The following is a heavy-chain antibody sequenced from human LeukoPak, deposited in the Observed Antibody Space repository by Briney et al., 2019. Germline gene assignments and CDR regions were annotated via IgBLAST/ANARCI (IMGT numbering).Heavy chain of an antibody. J-gene: IGHJ4*02. CDR1: GYTFTGYY. V-gene: IGHV1-2*02. D-gene: IGHD5-24*01. Sequence: GASVKLSCKASGYTFTGYYIHWVRQAPGQGLEWMGCVIPASGGTNHGQKLQVRVTMTRDTSIRTAYMELSRLRSDYTAVYYCARDDAYKDYWGQGTLVTVSS. CDR3: ARDDAYKDY. CDR2: VIPASGGT.